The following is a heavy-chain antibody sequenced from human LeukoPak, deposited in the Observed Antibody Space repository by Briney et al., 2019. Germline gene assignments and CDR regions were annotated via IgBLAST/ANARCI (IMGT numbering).Heavy chain of an antibody. V-gene: IGHV1-18*01. CDR1: GYTFTSYG. CDR2: ISAYNGNT. D-gene: IGHD6-19*01. CDR3: ARVAVAGTAHFDY. J-gene: IGHJ4*02. Sequence: ASVKVSCKASGYTFTSYGISWVGQAPGQRLEWMGWISAYNGNTNYAQKLQGRVTMTTDTSTSTAYMELRSLRSDDTAVYHCARVAVAGTAHFDYWGQGTLVTVSS.